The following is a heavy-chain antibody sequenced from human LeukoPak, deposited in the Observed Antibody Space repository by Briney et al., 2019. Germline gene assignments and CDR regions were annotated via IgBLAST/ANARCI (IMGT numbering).Heavy chain of an antibody. J-gene: IGHJ6*02. CDR1: GFTFSSYE. Sequence: GGSLRLSCAASGFTFSSYEMNWVRQAPGKGPEWVSSISDRGDYIHYADSVKGRFTISRDNAKNSLSLQMNSLRAEDTAVYYCVRDKGMVTAMGYSYYYAMDVWGQGTTVTVSS. CDR2: ISDRGDYI. V-gene: IGHV3-21*01. CDR3: VRDKGMVTAMGYSYYYAMDV. D-gene: IGHD2-21*02.